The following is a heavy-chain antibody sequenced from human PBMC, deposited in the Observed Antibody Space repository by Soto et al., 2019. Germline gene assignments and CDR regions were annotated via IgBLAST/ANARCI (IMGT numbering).Heavy chain of an antibody. V-gene: IGHV3-30-3*01. CDR3: ARAPSSGYFTSYFDY. CDR1: GFTFSSYA. J-gene: IGHJ4*02. CDR2: ISYDGSNK. D-gene: IGHD3-22*01. Sequence: GGSLRLSCAASGFTFSSYAMHWVRQAPGKGLEWVAVISYDGSNKYYADSVKGRFTISRDNSKNTLYLQMNSLRAEDTAVYYCARAPSSGYFTSYFDYWGQGTLVTVSS.